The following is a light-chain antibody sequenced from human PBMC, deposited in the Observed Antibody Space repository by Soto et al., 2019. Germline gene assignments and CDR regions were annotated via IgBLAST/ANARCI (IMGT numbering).Light chain of an antibody. CDR3: SSYTSGSFYV. CDR2: DVS. V-gene: IGLV2-14*01. Sequence: QSALTQPASVSGSPGQSITISCTGTSSDVGGYNYVSWYQQHPGKAPKLLIYDVSNRPSGVSKRFSGSKSGNTASLTISGLRTEDEADYYCSSYTSGSFYVFATGTTLTVL. CDR1: SSDVGGYNY. J-gene: IGLJ1*01.